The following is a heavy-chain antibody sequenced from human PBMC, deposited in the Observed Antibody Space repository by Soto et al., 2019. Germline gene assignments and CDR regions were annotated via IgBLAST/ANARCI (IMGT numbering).Heavy chain of an antibody. Sequence: EVQLVESGGGLVKPGGSLRLSCAASGFTFRTYGMNWVRRAPGEGLEWVAAISGSGSFIYYADSVKGRFTISRDDAEKSLYLQMNSLRAEDTALYYCAREPEGIAAALDYWGRGTLVTVSS. CDR1: GFTFRTYG. CDR2: ISGSGSFI. CDR3: AREPEGIAAALDY. V-gene: IGHV3-21*01. D-gene: IGHD6-13*01. J-gene: IGHJ4*02.